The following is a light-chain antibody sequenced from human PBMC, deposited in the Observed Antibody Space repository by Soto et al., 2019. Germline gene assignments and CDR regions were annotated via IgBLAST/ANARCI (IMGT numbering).Light chain of an antibody. CDR3: QTWGTGIRV. CDR1: SGHSSYA. V-gene: IGLV4-69*01. CDR2: LNSDGSH. Sequence: QPVLTQSPSASASLGASVRLTCTLSSGHSSYAIAWHQQQPEKGPRYLMKLNSDGSHNKGDGIPDRFSGSSSGAERYLTISSLQSEDEADYYCQTWGTGIRVFDGGTKVTVL. J-gene: IGLJ3*02.